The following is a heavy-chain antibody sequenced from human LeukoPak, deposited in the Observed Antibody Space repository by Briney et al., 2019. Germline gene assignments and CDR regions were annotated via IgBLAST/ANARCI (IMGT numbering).Heavy chain of an antibody. CDR1: GGSFSGYY. V-gene: IGHV4-34*01. D-gene: IGHD3-22*01. J-gene: IGHJ4*02. CDR3: ARDSITVSYYYDSSGYEFDY. Sequence: SETLSLTCAVYGGSFSGYYWSWIRQPPGKGLEWIGEINHSGSTNYNPSLKSRVTISVDTSKNQFSLKLSSVTAADTAVYYCARDSITVSYYYDSSGYEFDYWGQGTLVTVSS. CDR2: INHSGST.